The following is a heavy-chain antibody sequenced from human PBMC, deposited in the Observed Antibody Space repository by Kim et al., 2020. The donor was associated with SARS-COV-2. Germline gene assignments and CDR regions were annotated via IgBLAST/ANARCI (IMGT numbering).Heavy chain of an antibody. V-gene: IGHV3-30-3*01. D-gene: IGHD3-9*01. CDR1: RFTFSSYA. Sequence: GGSLRLSCAASRFTFSSYAMHWVRQAPGKGLEWVAVISYDGNNKYYADSVKGRFTISRDNSKNTLYLQMNSLRAEDTAVYYCARALDILTGDARGMDVWGKGPRSPSPQ. CDR3: ARALDILTGDARGMDV. CDR2: ISYDGNNK. J-gene: IGHJ6*01.